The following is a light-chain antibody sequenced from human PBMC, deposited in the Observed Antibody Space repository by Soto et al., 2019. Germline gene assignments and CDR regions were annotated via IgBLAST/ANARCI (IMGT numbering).Light chain of an antibody. CDR2: DVS. J-gene: IGLJ2*01. V-gene: IGLV2-8*01. CDR3: SSYAGSNNMV. CDR1: SSDVGGYNY. Sequence: QSALTQPPSASGSPGQSVTISCTGTSSDVGGYNYVSWYQQHPGKAPKLMIYDVSKRPSGVPDRFSGSKSGNTASLTVSWLQDEDEAAYYCSSYAGSNNMVFGGGTQLTVL.